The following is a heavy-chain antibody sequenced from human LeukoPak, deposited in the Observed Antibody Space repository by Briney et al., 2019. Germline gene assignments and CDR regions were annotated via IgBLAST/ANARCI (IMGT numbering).Heavy chain of an antibody. CDR1: GGSISSYY. J-gene: IGHJ4*02. CDR2: IYYSGST. Sequence: SETLSLTCPVSGGSISSYYWSWIRQPPGKGLEWIGYIYYSGSTNYNPSLKSRVTISVDTSKNQFSLKLSSVTAADTAVYYCARDRGGIAAANYYFDYWGQGTLVTVSS. CDR3: ARDRGGIAAANYYFDY. V-gene: IGHV4-59*01. D-gene: IGHD6-13*01.